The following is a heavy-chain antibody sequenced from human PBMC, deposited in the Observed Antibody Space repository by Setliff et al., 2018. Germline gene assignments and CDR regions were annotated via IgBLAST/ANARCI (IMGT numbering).Heavy chain of an antibody. CDR3: ARAEYTSSSLYYYMDV. Sequence: ASVKVSCKASGYTFTGYYMHWVRQAPGQGLEWMGWVNPNSGGTNYAQNFLGRVTMTRDTAISTAYMELSRLTSDDTAVYYCARAEYTSSSLYYYMDVWGKGTTVTVSS. J-gene: IGHJ6*03. V-gene: IGHV1-2*02. D-gene: IGHD6-6*01. CDR1: GYTFTGYY. CDR2: VNPNSGGT.